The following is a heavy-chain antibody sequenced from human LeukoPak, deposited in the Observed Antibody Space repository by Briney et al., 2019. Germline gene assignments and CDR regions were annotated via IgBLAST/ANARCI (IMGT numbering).Heavy chain of an antibody. J-gene: IGHJ3*02. V-gene: IGHV3-53*01. CDR1: GFTVSSNY. D-gene: IGHD6-19*01. CDR3: ARPSQWIGAFDI. Sequence: GGSLRLSCAASGFTVSSNYLSWVHQAPGKGLEWVSVMFSGGSTYYADSVKGRFTIPRDNSKNTVYLQMNSLRAEDTAVYYCARPSQWIGAFDIWGQGTMVTVSS. CDR2: MFSGGST.